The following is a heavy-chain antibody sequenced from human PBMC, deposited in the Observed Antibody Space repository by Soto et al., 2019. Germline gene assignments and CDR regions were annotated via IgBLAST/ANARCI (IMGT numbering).Heavy chain of an antibody. CDR3: ARGPTIFGVVFVVYFDY. D-gene: IGHD3-3*01. V-gene: IGHV4-31*03. J-gene: IGHJ4*02. CDR2: IYYSGST. CDR1: GGSISSGGYY. Sequence: QVQLQESGPGLVKPSQTLSLTCTVSGGSISSGGYYWSWIRQHPGKGLEWIGYIYYSGSTYYNPSLKSRVNISVDTSKNQFSLKLSSVTAADTAVYYCARGPTIFGVVFVVYFDYWGQGTLVTVSS.